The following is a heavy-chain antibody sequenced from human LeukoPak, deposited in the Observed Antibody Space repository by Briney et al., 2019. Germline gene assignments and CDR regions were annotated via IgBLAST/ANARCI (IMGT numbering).Heavy chain of an antibody. CDR1: GITFSSYA. J-gene: IGHJ4*02. V-gene: IGHV3-23*01. CDR3: AKSVSPGGYVGSLYFFDD. CDR2: ISGSGSTT. Sequence: GGSLRLSCAASGITFSSYAMGWVRQAPGKGLEWVSGISGSGSTTYYADSMRGRLTISRDNSKNTVSLQMNSLRAEDTAIYYCAKSVSPGGYVGSLYFFDDWGQGTLVTVSS. D-gene: IGHD1-26*01.